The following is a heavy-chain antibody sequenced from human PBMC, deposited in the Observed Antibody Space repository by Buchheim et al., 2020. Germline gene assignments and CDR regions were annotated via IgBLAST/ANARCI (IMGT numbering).Heavy chain of an antibody. CDR3: AKGSRSGVSTKYANDY. Sequence: QVQLVESGGDVVQPGRSLRLSCAASQFTFSSHAMHWVRQAPAKGLEWVAVMSYDGGSTMYAESVKGRFTISRDNSKNTVYLEMNSLRDEDTAVYYCAKGSRSGVSTKYANDYWGQGTL. D-gene: IGHD5/OR15-5a*01. V-gene: IGHV3-30-3*01. J-gene: IGHJ4*02. CDR2: MSYDGGST. CDR1: QFTFSSHA.